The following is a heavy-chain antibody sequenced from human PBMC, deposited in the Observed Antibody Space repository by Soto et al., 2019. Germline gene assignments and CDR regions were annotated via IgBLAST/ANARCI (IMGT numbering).Heavy chain of an antibody. Sequence: ASVKVSCKASGYTFTGYYMHWVRQAPGQGLEWMGWINPNSGGTNCAQKFQGWVTMTRDTSISTAYMELSRLRSDDTAVYYCARERSSWFTNWHRSNYYFDYWGQGTLVTVSS. V-gene: IGHV1-2*04. CDR2: INPNSGGT. CDR1: GYTFTGYY. CDR3: ARERSSWFTNWHRSNYYFDY. J-gene: IGHJ4*02. D-gene: IGHD6-13*01.